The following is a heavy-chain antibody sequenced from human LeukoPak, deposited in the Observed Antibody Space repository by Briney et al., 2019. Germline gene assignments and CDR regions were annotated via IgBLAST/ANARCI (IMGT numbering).Heavy chain of an antibody. CDR2: ISGGGDST. V-gene: IGHV3-23*01. Sequence: GGSLRLSCAASGFTFRSHAMNWVRQAPGKGLEWVSEISGGGDSTYYADSVKGRFTISRDNSKNTLYLQMNYLRAEDTAVYYCAKDTASGSYLDYWGQGILVTVSS. D-gene: IGHD3-10*01. CDR1: GFTFRSHA. J-gene: IGHJ4*02. CDR3: AKDTASGSYLDY.